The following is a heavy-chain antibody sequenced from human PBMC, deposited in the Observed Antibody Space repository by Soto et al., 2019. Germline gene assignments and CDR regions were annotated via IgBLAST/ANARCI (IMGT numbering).Heavy chain of an antibody. CDR1: GGSISSYY. J-gene: IGHJ6*03. Sequence: SETLSLTCTVSGGSISSYYWSWIRQPPGKGLEWIGYIYYSGSTNYNPSLKSRVTISVDTSKNQFSLKLSSVTAADTAVYYCAKMVPAADSYYYYYYMDVWGKGTKVTVSS. V-gene: IGHV4-59*08. CDR2: IYYSGST. CDR3: AKMVPAADSYYYYYYMDV. D-gene: IGHD2-2*01.